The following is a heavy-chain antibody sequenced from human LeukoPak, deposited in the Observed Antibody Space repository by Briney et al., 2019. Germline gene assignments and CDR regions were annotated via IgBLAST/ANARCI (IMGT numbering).Heavy chain of an antibody. V-gene: IGHV4-34*01. D-gene: IGHD3-16*02. J-gene: IGHJ5*02. Sequence: SETLSLTCTVSGGSISTFYWSWIRQPPGKGLEWIGEINHSGSTNYNPSLKSRVTISVDTSKNQFSLKLSSVTAADTAVYYCASLVRLGELSLTNWFDPWGQGTLVTVSS. CDR2: INHSGST. CDR3: ASLVRLGELSLTNWFDP. CDR1: GGSISTFY.